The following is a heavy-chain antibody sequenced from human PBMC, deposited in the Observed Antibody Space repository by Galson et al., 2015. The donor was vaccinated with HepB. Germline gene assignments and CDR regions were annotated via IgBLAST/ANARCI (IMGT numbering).Heavy chain of an antibody. D-gene: IGHD3-22*01. V-gene: IGHV5-10-1*01. CDR1: GSSFPSYW. CDR3: ARAYYYDSSGYSAFDY. CDR2: IDPSDSYT. Sequence: QSGAEVKKPGESLRISCKASGSSFPSYWITWVRQMPGKGLEWMGRIDPSDSYTNYSPSFQGHVTISADKSISTAYLQWSSLKASDTAMYYCARAYYYDSSGYSAFDYWGQGTLVTVSS. J-gene: IGHJ4*02.